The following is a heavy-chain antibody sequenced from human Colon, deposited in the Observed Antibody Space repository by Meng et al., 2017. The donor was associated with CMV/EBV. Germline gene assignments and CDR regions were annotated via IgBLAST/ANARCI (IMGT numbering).Heavy chain of an antibody. V-gene: IGHV3-15*07. J-gene: IGHJ5*02. D-gene: IGHD5-24*01. CDR1: GFSFTNAY. Sequence: LACAASGFSFTNAYMTWVRQAPGKGLEWVGRIKSKTDGGTTDYAAPVSGRFTISRDDSKNTLFLQVNSLKAEDTAVYYCTTGRYGYNAWGQGTLVTVSS. CDR3: TTGRYGYNA. CDR2: IKSKTDGGTT.